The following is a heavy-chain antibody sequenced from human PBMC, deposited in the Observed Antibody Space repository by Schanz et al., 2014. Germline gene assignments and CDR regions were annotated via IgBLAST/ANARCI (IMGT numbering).Heavy chain of an antibody. CDR3: ARTFYFASGTYHTPNYYYGLDV. V-gene: IGHV4-59*01. D-gene: IGHD3-10*01. J-gene: IGHJ6*02. CDR2: IYYSGST. CDR1: GGSISSFY. Sequence: QVQLQESGPGLVKPSETLSLTCTVSGGSISSFYWSWIRQPPGKGLEWIANIYYSGSTNYNPSLKSRVAISAEQYKNQFSPKMRSVTAAATAVYYCARTFYFASGTYHTPNYYYGLDVWGQGTTVTVSS.